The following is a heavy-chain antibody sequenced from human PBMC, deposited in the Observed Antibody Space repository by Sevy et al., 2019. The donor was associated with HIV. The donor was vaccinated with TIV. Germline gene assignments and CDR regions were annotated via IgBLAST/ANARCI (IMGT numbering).Heavy chain of an antibody. D-gene: IGHD3-3*01. V-gene: IGHV3-30-3*01. CDR2: ISYDGSNK. Sequence: GGSLRLSCAASGFTFSSYAMHWVRQAPGKGLEWVAVISYDGSNKYYADSVKGRFTISRDNSKNTPYLQMNSLRAEDTAVYYCAMGYYDFWSGYYSYYYGMDVWGQGTTVTVSS. CDR1: GFTFSSYA. J-gene: IGHJ6*02. CDR3: AMGYYDFWSGYYSYYYGMDV.